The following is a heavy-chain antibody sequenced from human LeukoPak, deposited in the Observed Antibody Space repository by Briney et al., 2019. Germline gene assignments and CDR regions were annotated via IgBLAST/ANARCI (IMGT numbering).Heavy chain of an antibody. D-gene: IGHD2-15*01. CDR1: GGSTGSDY. CDR3: ARLSLHCSGGSCYRGAFDS. V-gene: IGHV4-59*08. Sequence: ASETLSLTCTVSGGSTGSDYWSWIRQPPGKGLEWIAYVYYSGVTSYNPSLKSRVAISIDTSKNQFSLNLSSVTAADTAVYYCARLSLHCSGGSCYRGAFDSWGQGTLVTVSS. J-gene: IGHJ4*02. CDR2: VYYSGVT.